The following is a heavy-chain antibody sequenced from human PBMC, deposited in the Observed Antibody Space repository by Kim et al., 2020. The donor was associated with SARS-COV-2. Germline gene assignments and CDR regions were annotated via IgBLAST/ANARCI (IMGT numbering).Heavy chain of an antibody. D-gene: IGHD3-22*01. CDR1: GDSVSSNSAA. Sequence: SQTLSLTCAISGDSVSSNSAAWNWIRQSPSRGLEWLGRTYYRSKWYNDYAVSVKSRITINPDTSKNQFSLQLNSVTPEDTAVYYCARGGYYYDSSGYYSSYYYYYYGMDVWGQGTTVTVSS. CDR2: TYYRSKWYN. J-gene: IGHJ6*02. CDR3: ARGGYYYDSSGYYSSYYYYYYGMDV. V-gene: IGHV6-1*01.